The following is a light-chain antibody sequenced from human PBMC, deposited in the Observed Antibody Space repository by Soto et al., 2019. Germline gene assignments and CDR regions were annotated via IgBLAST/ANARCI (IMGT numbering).Light chain of an antibody. Sequence: EIVMTQSPATLSVSPGERATLSCRASQSVSNNLAWYQQRPGQAPRLLIYGASTRATGIPARFSGSVSGTEFTLTISSLHSEDFAVYYCQQYNNWPPWTFGQGTKVEVK. CDR3: QQYNNWPPWT. V-gene: IGKV3-15*01. J-gene: IGKJ1*01. CDR2: GAS. CDR1: QSVSNN.